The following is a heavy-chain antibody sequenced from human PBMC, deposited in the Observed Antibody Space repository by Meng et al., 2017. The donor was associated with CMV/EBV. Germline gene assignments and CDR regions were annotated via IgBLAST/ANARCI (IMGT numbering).Heavy chain of an antibody. J-gene: IGHJ6*02. CDR1: GDSVSRNSAA. Sequence: QTLSLTCAISGDSVSRNSAAWNWIRQSPSRGLEWLGRTYYRSKWYNDYAVSVKSRITINPDTSKNQFSLQLNSVTPEDTAVYYCAREEAAAGRTNYYYYGMDVWGQGTTVTSP. CDR2: TYYRSKWYN. V-gene: IGHV6-1*01. D-gene: IGHD6-13*01. CDR3: AREEAAAGRTNYYYYGMDV.